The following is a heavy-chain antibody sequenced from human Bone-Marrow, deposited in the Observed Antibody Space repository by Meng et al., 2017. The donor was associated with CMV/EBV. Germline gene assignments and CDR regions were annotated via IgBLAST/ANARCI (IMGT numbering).Heavy chain of an antibody. CDR1: GFTFSSYA. Sequence: GGSLRLSCAASGFTFSSYAMHWVRQAPGKGLEWVAVISYDGSNKYYADSVKGRFTISRDNSKNTLYLQMNSLRAEDTAVYYCARDLTIFGGGYWGQGTRVTVYS. D-gene: IGHD3-3*01. CDR2: ISYDGSNK. J-gene: IGHJ4*02. V-gene: IGHV3-30*04. CDR3: ARDLTIFGGGY.